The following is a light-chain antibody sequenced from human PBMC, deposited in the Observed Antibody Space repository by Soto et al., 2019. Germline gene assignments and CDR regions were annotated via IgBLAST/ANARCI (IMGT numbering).Light chain of an antibody. CDR3: QQYGSSPFP. CDR2: GAS. V-gene: IGKV3-20*01. CDR1: QSVSSSY. Sequence: EIVLTQSPGTLSLSTGERATLSCRASQSVSSSYLAWYQQKPGQAPRLLIYGASSRATGIPDRFSGSGSGTDFTLTISRLEPEYFSVYYCQQYGSSPFPFGPGTKVEIK. J-gene: IGKJ3*01.